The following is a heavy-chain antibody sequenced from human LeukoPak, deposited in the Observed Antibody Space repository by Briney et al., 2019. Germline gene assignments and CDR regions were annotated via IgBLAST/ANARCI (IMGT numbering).Heavy chain of an antibody. CDR1: GFTFSSYA. V-gene: IGHV3-23*01. Sequence: GGSLRLSCAASGFTFSSYAMSWVRQAPGKGLEWVSAISGSGGSTYYADSVKGRLTISRDNSKNTLYLQMNSLRAEDTAVYYCAKGQYPGPQWLVGYWGQGTLVTVSS. CDR2: ISGSGGST. CDR3: AKGQYPGPQWLVGY. J-gene: IGHJ4*02. D-gene: IGHD6-19*01.